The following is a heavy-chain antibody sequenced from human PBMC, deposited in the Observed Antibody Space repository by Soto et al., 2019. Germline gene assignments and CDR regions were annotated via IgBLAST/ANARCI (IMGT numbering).Heavy chain of an antibody. Sequence: QVQLVQSGDEVKKPGASVKVSCKASGYIFFNYGIAWVRQAPGQGLEWMGWISHYTGNTHSATKVQGRLNMTTDTTTSTAYMDLGSLTSDDTAVYYCVMVDNYVTPTPQDVWGQGTTVTVSS. D-gene: IGHD3-16*01. CDR1: GYIFFNYG. V-gene: IGHV1-18*01. CDR3: VMVDNYVTPTPQDV. J-gene: IGHJ6*02. CDR2: ISHYTGNT.